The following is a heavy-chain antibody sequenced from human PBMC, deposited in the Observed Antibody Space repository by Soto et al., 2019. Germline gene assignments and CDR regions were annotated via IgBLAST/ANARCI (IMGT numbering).Heavy chain of an antibody. CDR2: IIPLFGTT. Sequence: SVKVSCKTSGGTFSRHAINWVRQAPGQGLEGMGGIIPLFGTTNYAQKFKGRGTISADESTSTAYRELRRLSSEDTAVYYCVRVRTRRGRGWTGGFESWGQGTLVAVSS. J-gene: IGHJ4*02. CDR3: VRVRTRRGRGWTGGFES. V-gene: IGHV1-69*13. CDR1: GGTFSRHA. D-gene: IGHD1-1*01.